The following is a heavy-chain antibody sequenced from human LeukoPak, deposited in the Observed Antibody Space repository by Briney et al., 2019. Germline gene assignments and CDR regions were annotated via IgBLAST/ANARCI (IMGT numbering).Heavy chain of an antibody. V-gene: IGHV3-30*02. CDR3: AKRHGKDYYYDSSGYQDY. Sequence: GGSLRLSCAASGITFSSYGMHWVRQAPGKGLEWVAFIRYDGSNKYYADSVKGRFTISRDNSKNTLYLQMNSLRAEDTAVYYCAKRHGKDYYYDSSGYQDYWGQGTLVTVSS. CDR2: IRYDGSNK. J-gene: IGHJ4*02. CDR1: GITFSSYG. D-gene: IGHD3-22*01.